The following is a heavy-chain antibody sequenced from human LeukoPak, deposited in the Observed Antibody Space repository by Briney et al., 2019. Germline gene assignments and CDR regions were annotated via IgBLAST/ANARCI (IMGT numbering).Heavy chain of an antibody. CDR2: IYYSGST. CDR1: GGSISSYY. J-gene: IGHJ6*03. Sequence: SETLSLTCTVSGGSISSYYWSWIRQPPGKGLEWIGYIYYSGSTNYNPSLKSRVTISVDTSKNQFSLKLSSVTAADTAVYYCARGEVGATSYYYYYYMDVWGKGTTVTVSS. D-gene: IGHD1-26*01. V-gene: IGHV4-59*01. CDR3: ARGEVGATSYYYYYYMDV.